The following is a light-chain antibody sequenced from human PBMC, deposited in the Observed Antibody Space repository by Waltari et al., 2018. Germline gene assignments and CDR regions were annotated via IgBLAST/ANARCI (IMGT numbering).Light chain of an antibody. CDR1: NIGSKS. Sequence: SYVLTQPPSVSVAPGQTARITCETNNIGSKSVHWYQQKPGQAPILVVSDDIDRPSGFPERFSDSNSGTTATLTISRVEAGDEADYSCQVWDSSGDPPVVFGGGTKLTVL. CDR2: DDI. J-gene: IGLJ2*01. V-gene: IGLV3-21*02. CDR3: QVWDSSGDPPVV.